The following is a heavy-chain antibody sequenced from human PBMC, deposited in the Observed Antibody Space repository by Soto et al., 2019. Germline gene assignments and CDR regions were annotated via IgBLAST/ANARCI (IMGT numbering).Heavy chain of an antibody. CDR1: RYTFTSYD. Sequence: AAAVKVSCKASRYTFTSYDIFWVRQSPGRGLEWMGWIKTDSGDTHYPQNFQGRVTMTRDMSISTAYMELNNLVSDDTAVYYCARRSSTYLNEIIYDPWGQGTLVTVSS. D-gene: IGHD2-2*01. CDR2: IKTDSGDT. CDR3: ARRSSTYLNEIIYDP. V-gene: IGHV1-2*02. J-gene: IGHJ5*02.